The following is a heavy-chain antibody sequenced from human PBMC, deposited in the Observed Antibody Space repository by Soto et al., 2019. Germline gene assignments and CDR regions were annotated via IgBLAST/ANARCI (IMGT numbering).Heavy chain of an antibody. CDR1: GFTFDDYT. J-gene: IGHJ4*02. Sequence: GGSLRLSCAASGFTFDDYTMHWVRQAPGKGLEWVSLISWDGGSTYYADSVKGRFTISRDNSKNSLYLQMNSLRTEDTALYYCAKALGYCSSTRCYDYYFDYWGQGTLVTVSS. D-gene: IGHD2-2*01. CDR2: ISWDGGST. CDR3: AKALGYCSSTRCYDYYFDY. V-gene: IGHV3-43*01.